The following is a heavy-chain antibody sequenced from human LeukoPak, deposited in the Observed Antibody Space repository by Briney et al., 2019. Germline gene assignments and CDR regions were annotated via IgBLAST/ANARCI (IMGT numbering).Heavy chain of an antibody. CDR2: ISSSSSYI. V-gene: IGHV3-21*01. CDR3: AIHESGSNYYDSSGPFQH. Sequence: PGGSLRLSCAASGFTFSSYSMNWVRQAPGKGLEWVSSISSSSSYIYYADSVKGRFTISRDNAKNSLYLQMNSLRAEDTAVYYCAIHESGSNYYDSSGPFQHWGQGTLVTVSS. J-gene: IGHJ1*01. D-gene: IGHD3-22*01. CDR1: GFTFSSYS.